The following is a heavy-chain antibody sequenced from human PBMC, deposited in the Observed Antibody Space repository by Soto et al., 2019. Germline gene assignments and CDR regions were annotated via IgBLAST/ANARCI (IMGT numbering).Heavy chain of an antibody. V-gene: IGHV4-59*01. D-gene: IGHD3-22*01. CDR1: CGSISSYY. Sequence: SETLSVTWPFSCGSISSYYLSLILHPPFKLLEWIGYIYYSGSTNYNPSLKSRVTISVDTSKNQFSLKLSSVTAADTAVYYCARVVGYDSSGYYYYYYGMEVWGQGTTVTVSS. CDR2: IYYSGST. J-gene: IGHJ6*02. CDR3: ARVVGYDSSGYYYYYYGMEV.